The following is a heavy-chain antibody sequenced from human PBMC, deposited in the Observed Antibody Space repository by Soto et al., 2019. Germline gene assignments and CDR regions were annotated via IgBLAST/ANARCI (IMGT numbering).Heavy chain of an antibody. J-gene: IGHJ4*02. V-gene: IGHV1-46*04. CDR2: INTSTNAI. CDR1: GYTFTHHY. CDR3: GRDPEGSSWGIDY. D-gene: IGHD6-13*01. Sequence: QVQLVQSGAEVRKPGASVRVSCKASGYTFTHHYLHWVRQAPGQGLEWMGTINTSTNAIFYAQKLQCRITRARDTSTRTVYMELSSLSSEDTAIYYCGRDPEGSSWGIDYWGEGKLVTVSS.